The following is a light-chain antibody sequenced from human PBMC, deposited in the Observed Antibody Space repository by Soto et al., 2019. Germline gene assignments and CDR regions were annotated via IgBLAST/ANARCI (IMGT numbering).Light chain of an antibody. J-gene: IGKJ4*01. CDR1: QNINSN. CDR3: QQYNVWPLT. Sequence: EVVMTQSRDTLSVSRGERATLSCVASQNINSNLAWYQQKTGQAPSLLIYGASIRVTGIPARFSGGRYGTEFNFTISSLQSEDFAVYYCQQYNVWPLTFGGGTKVDIK. V-gene: IGKV3-15*01. CDR2: GAS.